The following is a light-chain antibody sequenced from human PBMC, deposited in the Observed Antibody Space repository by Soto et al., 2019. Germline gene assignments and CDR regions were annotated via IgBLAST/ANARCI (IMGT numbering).Light chain of an antibody. CDR2: SNN. CDR3: AAWDDSLNGPV. J-gene: IGLJ2*01. V-gene: IGLV1-44*01. Sequence: QSVLTQPPSASGTPGQRVTISCSGSSSNIGRNTVYWYQQLPGTAPKLLIYSNNERPSGVPDRFSGSKSGTSASLAISGLQSEDEAGYYCAAWDDSLNGPVFGGGTKLTVL. CDR1: SSNIGRNT.